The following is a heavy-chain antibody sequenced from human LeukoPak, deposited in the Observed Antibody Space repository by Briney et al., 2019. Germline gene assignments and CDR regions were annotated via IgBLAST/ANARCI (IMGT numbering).Heavy chain of an antibody. CDR2: INHSGSA. Sequence: PSEILSLTCAGYGGSFSGYHWTWIRQPPGKGLEWIGEINHSGSANYSPSLKSRVTISVDTSKNQFSLKVTSVTAADTAVYYCARRAWYYDILNGYRGGTDVWGQGTTVTVPS. J-gene: IGHJ6*02. CDR1: GGSFSGYH. D-gene: IGHD3-9*01. CDR3: ARRAWYYDILNGYRGGTDV. V-gene: IGHV4-34*01.